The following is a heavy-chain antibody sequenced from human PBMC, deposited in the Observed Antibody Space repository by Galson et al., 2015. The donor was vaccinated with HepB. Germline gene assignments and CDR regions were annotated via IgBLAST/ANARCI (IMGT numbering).Heavy chain of an antibody. CDR1: RGTFSSYA. J-gene: IGHJ4*02. Sequence: SVKVSCKASRGTFSSYAISWVRQAPGQGLEWMGRIVPILGIANYAQKFQGRVTITADKSTSTAYMELSSLRSEDTAVYYCARDGGLGHLVDYWGQGTLVTVSS. D-gene: IGHD3-16*01. CDR2: IVPILGIA. V-gene: IGHV1-69*04. CDR3: ARDGGLGHLVDY.